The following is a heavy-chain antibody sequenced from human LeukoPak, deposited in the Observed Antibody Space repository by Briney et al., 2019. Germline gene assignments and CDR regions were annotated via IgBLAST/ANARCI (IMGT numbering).Heavy chain of an antibody. CDR3: AREGIAAAASDNHNWFDP. CDR1: GYTFTSYY. Sequence: ASVKVSCKASGYTFTSYYMHWVRQAPGQGLEWMGIINPSGGSTSYAQKFQGRVTMTRDTSTSTVYMELSSLRSEDTAVYYCAREGIAAAASDNHNWFDPWDQGTLVTVSS. V-gene: IGHV1-46*01. J-gene: IGHJ5*02. CDR2: INPSGGST. D-gene: IGHD6-13*01.